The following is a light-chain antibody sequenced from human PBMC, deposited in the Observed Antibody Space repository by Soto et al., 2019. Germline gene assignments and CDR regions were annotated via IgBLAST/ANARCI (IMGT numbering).Light chain of an antibody. V-gene: IGKV1-39*01. J-gene: IGKJ5*01. CDR3: QQTYSRPVT. CDR1: QPISSY. Sequence: DIEMTQSQSALSASLGDKFTITCRASQPISSYLNWYQHKPGEAPRPLIYFISRLQSGAPSRFSGSGSGKDFTLTIDSPQPEDTATYYCQQTYSRPVTFGQGTRLEIK. CDR2: FIS.